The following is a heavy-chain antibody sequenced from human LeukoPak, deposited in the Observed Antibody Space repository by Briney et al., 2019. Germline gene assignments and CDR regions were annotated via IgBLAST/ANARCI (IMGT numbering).Heavy chain of an antibody. CDR1: GGSISSYY. CDR2: IYTSGST. D-gene: IGHD3-22*01. V-gene: IGHV4-4*07. Sequence: PSETLSLTCTVSGGSISSYYWSWIRQPAGKGLEWIGRIYTSGSTSYNPSLKSRVTISVDKSKNQFSLKLSSVTAADTAVYYCARSYYDSSGYDYWGQGTLVTVSS. CDR3: ARSYYDSSGYDY. J-gene: IGHJ4*02.